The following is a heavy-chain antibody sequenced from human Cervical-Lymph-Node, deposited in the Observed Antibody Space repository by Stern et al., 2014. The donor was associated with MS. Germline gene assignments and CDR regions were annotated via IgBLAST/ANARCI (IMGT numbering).Heavy chain of an antibody. D-gene: IGHD3-10*01. Sequence: AQLLESGGGLVQPGGSLKLSCVASGLIFGGTSMHWVRQASGKGLEWIGRIRSRANGQTTVYTASVKGRFTISRDDSKNTAYLQMNSLKTEDTAVYYCVSDGSGWRNWGQGTLVTVSS. CDR1: GLIFGGTS. CDR2: IRSRANGQTT. CDR3: VSDGSGWRN. J-gene: IGHJ4*02. V-gene: IGHV3-73*01.